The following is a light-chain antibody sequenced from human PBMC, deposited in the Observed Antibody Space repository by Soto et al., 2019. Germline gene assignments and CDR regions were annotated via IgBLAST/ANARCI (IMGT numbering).Light chain of an antibody. CDR3: SSYTSDFTII. CDR1: ISDVGGYQY. CDR2: DVS. J-gene: IGLJ2*01. V-gene: IGLV2-14*03. Sequence: QSVLTQPASVSGSPGQSITISCTGTISDVGGYQYVSWFQQHPGKAPELMIYDVSDRPSGVSSRFSGSKSGNTASLTISGLQSEDEADYYCSSYTSDFTIIFGGGTKLTVL.